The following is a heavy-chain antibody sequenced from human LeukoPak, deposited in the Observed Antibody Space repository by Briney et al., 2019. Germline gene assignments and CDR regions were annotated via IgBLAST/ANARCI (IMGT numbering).Heavy chain of an antibody. CDR1: GGSISSSSYY. CDR3: ARGGYYGSGNDFRFDP. CDR2: IYYSGST. J-gene: IGHJ5*02. Sequence: SETLSLTCTVSGGSISSSSYYWGWIRQPPGKGLEWIGSIYYSGSTYYKPSLKSRVTISVDTSKNQFSLKLSSVTAADTAVYYRARGGYYGSGNDFRFDPWGQGTLVTVSS. D-gene: IGHD3-10*01. V-gene: IGHV4-39*07.